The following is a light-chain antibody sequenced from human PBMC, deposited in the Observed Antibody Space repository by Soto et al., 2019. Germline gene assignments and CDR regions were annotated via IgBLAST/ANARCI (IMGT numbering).Light chain of an antibody. CDR1: LSLPSRS. CDR2: AAS. CDR3: QQYDYSPRT. J-gene: IGKJ1*01. Sequence: ELVLTHSPGTLSLYLGARSTLSCRPSLSLPSRSLAWYQQRPGQAPRVLRAAASTRAADIKDRGSGRGEWTDCTRTSNRLAPEDWAVEDCQQYDYSPRTVGQGTKLEIK. V-gene: IGKV3-20*01.